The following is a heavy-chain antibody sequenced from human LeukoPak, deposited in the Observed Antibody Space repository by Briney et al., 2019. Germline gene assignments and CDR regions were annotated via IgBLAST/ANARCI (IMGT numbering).Heavy chain of an antibody. CDR2: ISSNGGST. Sequence: PGGSLRLSCAASGFPFSSYAMHWVRQAPGKGLEYVSAISSNGGSTYYANSVKGRFTISRDNSKNTLYLQMGSLRAEDMAVYYCARDRYYDFWSGYPLPVDYYYYYMDVWGKGTTVTVSS. D-gene: IGHD3-3*01. V-gene: IGHV3-64*01. CDR3: ARDRYYDFWSGYPLPVDYYYYYMDV. J-gene: IGHJ6*03. CDR1: GFPFSSYA.